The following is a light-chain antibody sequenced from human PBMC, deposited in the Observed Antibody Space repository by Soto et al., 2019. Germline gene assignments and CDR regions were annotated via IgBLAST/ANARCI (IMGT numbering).Light chain of an antibody. Sequence: ELVLTQSPGTLSLSPGERATLSCMAGRSVGTHLAWYQHKGGLAPRLLIYGASNRATGIPDRFSGSGSGTDFTLNITRLEHEDFAVYYCQQYDSSLTFRQGTKVDIX. CDR2: GAS. CDR3: QQYDSSLT. V-gene: IGKV3-20*01. J-gene: IGKJ1*01. CDR1: RSVGTH.